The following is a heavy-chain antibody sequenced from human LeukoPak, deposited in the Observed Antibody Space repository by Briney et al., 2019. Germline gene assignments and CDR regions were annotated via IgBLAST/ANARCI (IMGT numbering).Heavy chain of an antibody. V-gene: IGHV3-21*01. CDR1: GFTFSSYS. CDR3: ARDLGSYYDSSGYRSDAFDI. J-gene: IGHJ3*02. Sequence: GGSLRLSCAASGFTFSSYSMNWVRQAPGEGLEWVSSISSSSGFINYADSLKGRFTISRDNAKNSLYLQINSVRAEDTAVYYCARDLGSYYDSSGYRSDAFDIWGQGTMVTVSS. CDR2: ISSSSGFI. D-gene: IGHD3-22*01.